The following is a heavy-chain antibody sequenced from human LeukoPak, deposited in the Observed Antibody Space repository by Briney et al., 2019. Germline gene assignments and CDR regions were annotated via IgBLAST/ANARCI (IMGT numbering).Heavy chain of an antibody. V-gene: IGHV4-34*01. CDR2: IYHSGGT. D-gene: IGHD3-10*01. CDR3: ARGRRGYYYYYMDV. CDR1: GGSISGYY. Sequence: SETLSLTCTVSGGSISGYYWSWIRQPPGKGLEWIGEIYHSGGTNYNPSLKSRVTISVDKCKNQFSLKLSSVTAADTAVYYCARGRRGYYYYYMDVWGKGTTVTVSS. J-gene: IGHJ6*03.